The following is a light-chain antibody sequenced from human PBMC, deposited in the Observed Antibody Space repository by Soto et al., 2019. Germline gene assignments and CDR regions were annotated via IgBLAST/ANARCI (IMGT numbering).Light chain of an antibody. V-gene: IGKV3-15*01. J-gene: IGKJ1*01. CDR3: QQYTNWPPWT. Sequence: EIVLTQSPGTLSSSPGERATLFCRASQSVSSTYLAWYQQKPGQAPRLLIYGASSRATGIPARFSGSGPGTEFTLTISSLQSEDFAVYYCQQYTNWPPWTFGQGTKVEIK. CDR2: GAS. CDR1: QSVSSTY.